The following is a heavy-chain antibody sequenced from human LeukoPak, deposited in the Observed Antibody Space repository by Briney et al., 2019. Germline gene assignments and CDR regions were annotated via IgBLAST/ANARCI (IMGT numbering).Heavy chain of an antibody. CDR3: ARDQGGLGY. J-gene: IGHJ4*02. D-gene: IGHD3-16*01. CDR1: GTTFSSYS. Sequence: PGGSLRLSCVASGTTFSSYSMNWVRQAPGKGLEWVSYISSFSGTINYADSVKGRFTISRDNAKNSLYLQMNSLRAEDTAVYYCARDQGGLGYWGQGTPVTVSS. V-gene: IGHV3-48*01. CDR2: ISSFSGTI.